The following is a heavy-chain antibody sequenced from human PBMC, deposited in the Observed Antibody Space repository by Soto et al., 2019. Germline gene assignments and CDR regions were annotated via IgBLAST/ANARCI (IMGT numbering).Heavy chain of an antibody. CDR3: AKIKPLQLGRFYYYAMDV. CDR2: ISGGASTT. D-gene: IGHD2-15*01. J-gene: IGHJ6*01. CDR1: GFTFGDYA. V-gene: IGHV3-23*01. Sequence: EAQLLESGGGLVQPGGSLRLSCAGSGFTFGDYAMNWVRQAPGKGLEWVAGISGGASTTYYADSVKGRFSIARDNSANTLSLQMHSLRAEDTAIYYCAKIKPLQLGRFYYYAMDVW.